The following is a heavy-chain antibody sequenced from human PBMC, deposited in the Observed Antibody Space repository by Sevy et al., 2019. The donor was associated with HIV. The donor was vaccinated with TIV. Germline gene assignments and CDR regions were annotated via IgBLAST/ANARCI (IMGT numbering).Heavy chain of an antibody. D-gene: IGHD6-19*01. CDR2: IKSKIDGGTT. CDR3: TPSPGYTSGWFWYYFDN. J-gene: IGHJ4*02. Sequence: GGSLRLTCAASDFTFNNAWMNWVRQAPGKGLEWVGRIKSKIDGGTTDYAAPVKGRFIISRDDSKNMLYLQMNSLKTEDTAVYYCTPSPGYTSGWFWYYFDNWVQGTLVTVSS. V-gene: IGHV3-15*07. CDR1: DFTFNNAW.